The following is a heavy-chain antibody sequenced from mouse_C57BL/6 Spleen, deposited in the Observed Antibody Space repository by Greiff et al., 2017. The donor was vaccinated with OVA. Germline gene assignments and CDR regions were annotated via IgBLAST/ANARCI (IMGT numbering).Heavy chain of an antibody. CDR1: GYTFTSYW. D-gene: IGHD4-1*01. Sequence: VQLQQPGAELVKPGASVKLSCKASGYTFTSYWMHWVKQRPGQGLEWIGMIHPNSGSTNYNEKFKSKATLTVDKSSSTAYMQLSRLTSEDSAVYYCARSNWERYFDVWGTGTTVTVSS. V-gene: IGHV1-64*01. J-gene: IGHJ1*03. CDR3: ARSNWERYFDV. CDR2: IHPNSGST.